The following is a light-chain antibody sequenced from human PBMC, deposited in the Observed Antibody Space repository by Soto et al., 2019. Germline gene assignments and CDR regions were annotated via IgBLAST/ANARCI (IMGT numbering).Light chain of an antibody. CDR2: GAS. V-gene: IGKV3-15*01. CDR3: QQYKNWPL. CDR1: HSVNSH. J-gene: IGKJ5*01. Sequence: EIVVTQSPATLSVSPGERFTVSCSTSHSVNSHVAWYQQKPGQAPRLLLYGASTRATGIPVRFSGSGFGTEFTLTISSLQSEDFAVYYCQQYKNWPLFGQGTRLEI.